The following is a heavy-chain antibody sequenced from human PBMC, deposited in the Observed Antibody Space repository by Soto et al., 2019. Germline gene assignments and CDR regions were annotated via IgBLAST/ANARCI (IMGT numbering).Heavy chain of an antibody. CDR3: ARAGLLXDFWSGSTSTPPGQFDY. J-gene: IGHJ4*02. D-gene: IGHD3-3*01. V-gene: IGHV4-31*03. CDR2: IYYSGST. CDR1: GGSISSGGYY. Sequence: SETLSLTCTVSGGSISSGGYYWSWIRQHPGKGLEWIGYIYYSGSTYYNPSLKSRVTISVDTSKNQFSLKLSSVTAADTAVYYCARAGLLXDFWSGSTSTPPGQFDYWGQGTLVTVSS.